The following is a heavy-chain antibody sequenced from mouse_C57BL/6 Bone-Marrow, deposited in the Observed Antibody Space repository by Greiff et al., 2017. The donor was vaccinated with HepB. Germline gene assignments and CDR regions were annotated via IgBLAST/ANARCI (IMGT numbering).Heavy chain of an antibody. J-gene: IGHJ1*03. V-gene: IGHV5-12*01. CDR2: ISNGGGST. Sequence: EVKLVESGGGLVQPGGSLKLSCAASGFTFSDYYMYWVRQTPEKRLEWVAYISNGGGSTYYPDTVKGRFTISRDNAKNTLYLQMIRLKSENTAMYYCARQVTTVVAPLGFDVWGTGTTVTVSS. D-gene: IGHD1-1*01. CDR3: ARQVTTVVAPLGFDV. CDR1: GFTFSDYY.